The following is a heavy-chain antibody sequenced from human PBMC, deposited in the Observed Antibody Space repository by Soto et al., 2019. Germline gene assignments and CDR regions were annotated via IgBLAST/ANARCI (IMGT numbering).Heavy chain of an antibody. CDR2: IWYDGSNK. Sequence: GGSLRLSCAASGFTFSSYGMHWVRQAPGKGLEWVAVIWYDGSNKYYADSVKGRFTISRDNSKNTLYLQMNSLRAEDTAVYYCARDMSGDYLNAFDIWGQGTMVTVSS. CDR3: ARDMSGDYLNAFDI. V-gene: IGHV3-33*01. D-gene: IGHD4-17*01. CDR1: GFTFSSYG. J-gene: IGHJ3*02.